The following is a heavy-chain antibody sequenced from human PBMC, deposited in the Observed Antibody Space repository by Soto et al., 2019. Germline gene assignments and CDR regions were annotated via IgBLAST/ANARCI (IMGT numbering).Heavy chain of an antibody. D-gene: IGHD3-22*01. Sequence: HPGGSLRLSCAASGFTFSSYEMNWVRQAPGKGLEWVSYISSSGSTIYYADSVKGRFTISRDNAKNSLYLQMNSLRAEDTAVYYCARGHRLDVITYYYGMDVWGQGTTVTVSS. CDR1: GFTFSSYE. CDR2: ISSSGSTI. V-gene: IGHV3-48*03. CDR3: ARGHRLDVITYYYGMDV. J-gene: IGHJ6*02.